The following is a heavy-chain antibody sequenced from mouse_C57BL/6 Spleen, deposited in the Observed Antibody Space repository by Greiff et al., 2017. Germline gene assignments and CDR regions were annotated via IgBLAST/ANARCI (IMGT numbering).Heavy chain of an antibody. CDR1: GYTFTDYE. J-gene: IGHJ4*01. CDR2: IYPETGGT. V-gene: IGHV1-15*01. D-gene: IGHD2-3*01. CDR3: TRGGDGYPYAMDY. Sequence: VKLVESGAELVRPGASVTLSCKASGYTFTDYEMHWVKQTPVHGLEWIGAIYPETGGTAYNQKFKGKAILTADKSSSTAYMELRSLTSEDSAVYYCTRGGDGYPYAMDYWGQGTSVTVSS.